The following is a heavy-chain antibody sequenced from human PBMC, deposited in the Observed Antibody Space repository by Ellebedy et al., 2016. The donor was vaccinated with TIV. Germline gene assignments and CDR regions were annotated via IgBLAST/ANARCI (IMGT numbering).Heavy chain of an antibody. V-gene: IGHV2-5*01. CDR1: GFSLSTSGVG. D-gene: IGHD2-2*01. CDR3: AHRGGYCSSTSCLPAGWFDP. Sequence: SGPTLVKPTQTLTLTCTFSGFSLSTSGVGVGWIRQPPGKALEWLALIYWNDDKRYSPSLKSRHTITKDTSKNQVVLTMTNMDPVDTATYYCAHRGGYCSSTSCLPAGWFDPWGQGTLVTVSS. J-gene: IGHJ5*02. CDR2: IYWNDDK.